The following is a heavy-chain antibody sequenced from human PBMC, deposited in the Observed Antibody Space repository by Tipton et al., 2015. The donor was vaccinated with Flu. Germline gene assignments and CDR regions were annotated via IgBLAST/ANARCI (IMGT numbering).Heavy chain of an antibody. Sequence: SLRLSCAASGFTFSTYWMHWVRQVPGKGLVWVSRINGDGRDTSYADSVKGRFTISRDNSKNTLYLQMSSLRVEDTAVYYCAKADSSGFYYARRHSWGQGTLVTVSS. CDR3: AKADSSGFYYARRHS. V-gene: IGHV3-74*01. J-gene: IGHJ4*02. D-gene: IGHD3-22*01. CDR2: INGDGRDT. CDR1: GFTFSTYW.